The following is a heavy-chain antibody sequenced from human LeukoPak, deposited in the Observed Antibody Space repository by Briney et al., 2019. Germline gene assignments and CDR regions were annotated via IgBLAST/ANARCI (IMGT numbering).Heavy chain of an antibody. Sequence: PGGSLRHSCVGSDFFFEDYGMHWVRQVPGKGLEWVSGISWQSRTKKYADSVRGRFTISRDNAQKSLYLQMNSLELEDTALYYCVKDRDFWSGMDVWGQGTMVIVS. D-gene: IGHD3-3*01. CDR3: VKDRDFWSGMDV. CDR2: ISWQSRTK. J-gene: IGHJ6*02. V-gene: IGHV3-9*01. CDR1: DFFFEDYG.